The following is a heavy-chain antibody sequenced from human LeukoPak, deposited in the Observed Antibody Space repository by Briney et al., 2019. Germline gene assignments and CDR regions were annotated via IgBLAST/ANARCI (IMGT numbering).Heavy chain of an antibody. J-gene: IGHJ4*02. CDR1: GGSISSNNYF. CDR2: MYYTGST. CDR3: ARQQWLTGGFDY. Sequence: KPSETLSLTCTVSGGSISSNNYFWGWIRQPPEKGLQWIGSMYYTGSTYYNPSLKSRVTISVDTSKNQFSLKLSSVTAADTAVYYCARQQWLTGGFDYWGQGTLVTVSS. D-gene: IGHD6-19*01. V-gene: IGHV4-39*01.